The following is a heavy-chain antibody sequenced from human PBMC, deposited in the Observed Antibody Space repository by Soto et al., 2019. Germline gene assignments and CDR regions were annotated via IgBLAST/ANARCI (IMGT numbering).Heavy chain of an antibody. CDR1: GGSISSYY. D-gene: IGHD3-10*01. V-gene: IGHV4-59*01. CDR3: ARDMRHYYGSGSYYNPYNWFDP. Sequence: PSETLSLTCTVSGGSISSYYWSWIRQPPGKGLEWIGYIYYSGSTNYNPSLKSRVTISVDTSKNQFSLKLSSVTAADTAVYYCARDMRHYYGSGSYYNPYNWFDPWGQGTLVTVSS. CDR2: IYYSGST. J-gene: IGHJ5*02.